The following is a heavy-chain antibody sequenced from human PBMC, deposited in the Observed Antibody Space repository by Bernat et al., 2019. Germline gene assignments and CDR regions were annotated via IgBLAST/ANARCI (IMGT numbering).Heavy chain of an antibody. CDR1: GFTFSSYG. D-gene: IGHD3-16*02. CDR2: IWYDGSNK. J-gene: IGHJ3*02. Sequence: QVQLVESGGGVVQPGRSLRLSCAASGFTFSSYGMHWVRQAPGKGLEWVAVIWYDGSNKYYADSVKGRFTISRDNSKNTLYLQMNSLRAEDTAVYYCARDIPRRGSYRYNAFDIWGQGTMVTVSS. CDR3: ARDIPRRGSYRYNAFDI. V-gene: IGHV3-33*01.